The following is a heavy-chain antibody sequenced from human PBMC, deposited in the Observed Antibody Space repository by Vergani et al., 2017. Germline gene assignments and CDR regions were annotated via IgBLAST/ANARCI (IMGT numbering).Heavy chain of an antibody. Sequence: EVQLLESGGGLVQPGGSLRLSCAASGFTFSNAWMSWVRQAPGKGLEWVGRIKSKTDGGTTDYAAPVKGRFTISRDDSKNTLYLQMNSLRAEDTAVYYCAKGMKRDVAVAGGNAFDIWGQGTMVIVSS. D-gene: IGHD6-19*01. CDR2: IKSKTDGGTT. CDR3: AKGMKRDVAVAGGNAFDI. CDR1: GFTFSNAW. J-gene: IGHJ3*02. V-gene: IGHV3-15*01.